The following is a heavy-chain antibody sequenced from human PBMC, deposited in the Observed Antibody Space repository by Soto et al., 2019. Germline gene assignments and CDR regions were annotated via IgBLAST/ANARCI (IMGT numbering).Heavy chain of an antibody. CDR1: GFTFSSYA. CDR2: ISGRGGNT. V-gene: IGHV3-23*01. D-gene: IGHD6-13*01. Sequence: EVQLLESGGGLVQPGGSLRLSCAASGFTFSSYAMSWVRQAPGKGLEWVSAISGRGGNTYYADSVKGRFTISRDNSKNTLYLQMHSLRAEDTAVYYCAKDGRSRGGAFDIWGQGTMVTVSS. J-gene: IGHJ3*02. CDR3: AKDGRSRGGAFDI.